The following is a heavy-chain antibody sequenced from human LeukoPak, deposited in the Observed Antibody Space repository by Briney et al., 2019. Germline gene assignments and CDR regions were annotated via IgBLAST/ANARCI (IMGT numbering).Heavy chain of an antibody. CDR3: ARVRSSGSFDY. D-gene: IGHD6-25*01. CDR1: GFTFSSYS. V-gene: IGHV3-48*01. CDR2: ISSSSSTI. J-gene: IGHJ4*02. Sequence: PGGSLRLSCAASGFTFSSYSMNWVRQAPGKGLEWVSYISSSSSTIYYADSVKGRFTISRDNAKNSLYLQMDSLRAEDTAVYYCARVRSSGSFDYWGQGTLVTVSS.